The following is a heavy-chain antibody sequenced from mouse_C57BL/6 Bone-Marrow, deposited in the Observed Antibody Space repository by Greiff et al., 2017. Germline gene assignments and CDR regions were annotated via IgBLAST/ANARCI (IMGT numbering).Heavy chain of an antibody. J-gene: IGHJ2*01. Sequence: VKLMESGAELVKPGASVKLSCKASGYTFTSYWMHWVKQRPGQGLEWIGNIDPSSGYTKYNQKFKDKATLTVDKSSNTAYMQLSSLASEDSAIYCCARGASGGQGTTPTVSA. CDR1: GYTFTSYW. D-gene: IGHD6-1*01. V-gene: IGHV1-7*01. CDR3: ARGAS. CDR2: IDPSSGYT.